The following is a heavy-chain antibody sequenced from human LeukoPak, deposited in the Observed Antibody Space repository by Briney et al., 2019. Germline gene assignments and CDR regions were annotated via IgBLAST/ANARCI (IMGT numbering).Heavy chain of an antibody. CDR1: GFTFSTFA. J-gene: IGHJ3*02. Sequence: GGSLRLSCAASGFTFSTFAMLWVRQPPGKGLEWVSSIFPSGGEIHYADSVRGRFTISRDNSKSILSLQMNSLKTEDIAVYYCTTYYYDSSGHYYLYAFDIWGQGTMVTVSS. CDR2: IFPSGGEI. D-gene: IGHD3-22*01. V-gene: IGHV3-23*01. CDR3: TTYYYDSSGHYYLYAFDI.